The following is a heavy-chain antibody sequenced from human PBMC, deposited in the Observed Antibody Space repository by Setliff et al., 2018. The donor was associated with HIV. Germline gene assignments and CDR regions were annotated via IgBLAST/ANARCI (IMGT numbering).Heavy chain of an antibody. J-gene: IGHJ4*02. D-gene: IGHD3-3*01. CDR2: MYYSGNT. V-gene: IGHV4-61*08. CDR3: ARDQSDWFY. CDR1: GDSIRNGGYS. Sequence: SETLSLTCTVSGDSIRNGGYSWTWIRQPPGKGLEWIGYMYYSGNTNYNPSLKSRVTISVDTSKSQFSLKLNSVTAADTAVYYCARDQSDWFYWGQGTLVTVSS.